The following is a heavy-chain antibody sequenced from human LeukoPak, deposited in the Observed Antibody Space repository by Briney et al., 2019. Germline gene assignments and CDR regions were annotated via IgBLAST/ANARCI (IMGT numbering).Heavy chain of an antibody. CDR2: INPNSGGT. Sequence: ASVKVSCKASGYTFTGYYMHWVRQAPGQGLEWMGWINPNSGGTNYAQKFQGRVTMTRDTSISTAYMELSRLRSDDTAVYYCARQLEGIPPALFHYWGQGTLVTVSS. CDR3: ARQLEGIPPALFHY. V-gene: IGHV1-2*02. J-gene: IGHJ4*02. D-gene: IGHD2-2*01. CDR1: GYTFTGYY.